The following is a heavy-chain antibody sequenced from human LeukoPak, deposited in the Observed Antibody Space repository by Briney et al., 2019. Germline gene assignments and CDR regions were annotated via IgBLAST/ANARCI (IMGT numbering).Heavy chain of an antibody. CDR2: FTGGGTT. V-gene: IGHV3-23*01. Sequence: GGSLRLSCAASGFTFSSSGMSWVRQAPGKGLEWVSSFTGGGTTYYADSVKGRFTISRDNSQNTLYLQMNSVRAEDTAAYYCARGSASLDVSGKGTTVSVSS. CDR3: ARGSASLDV. D-gene: IGHD2-2*01. CDR1: GFTFSSSG. J-gene: IGHJ6*04.